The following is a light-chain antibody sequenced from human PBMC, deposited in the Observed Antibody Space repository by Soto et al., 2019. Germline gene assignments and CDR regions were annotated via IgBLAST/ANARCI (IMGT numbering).Light chain of an antibody. Sequence: EIVLTQSPATLSVSPGERATLSCRASQSVRSNLAWYQQKPGQGPRLLIFGASTRATDIPARFSGSGSGTEFTLTISSLQSEEFAVYYCQQYIHWPPLTFGGGTKVEIK. CDR3: QQYIHWPPLT. V-gene: IGKV3-15*01. J-gene: IGKJ4*01. CDR1: QSVRSN. CDR2: GAS.